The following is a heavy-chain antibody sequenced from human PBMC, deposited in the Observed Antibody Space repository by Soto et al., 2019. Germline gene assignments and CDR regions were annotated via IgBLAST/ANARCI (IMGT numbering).Heavy chain of an antibody. V-gene: IGHV4-30-4*01. D-gene: IGHD1-26*01. CDR3: ARGHIVGALNWFDP. CDR2: IYYSGST. Sequence: QVQLQESGPGLVKPSQTLSLTCTVSGGSISSGDYYWSWIRQPPGKGLEWIGYIYYSGSTYYNPSLKSRVTISADTSQNQFSLKLSSVTAADTAVYYCARGHIVGALNWFDPWGQGTLVTVSS. J-gene: IGHJ5*02. CDR1: GGSISSGDYY.